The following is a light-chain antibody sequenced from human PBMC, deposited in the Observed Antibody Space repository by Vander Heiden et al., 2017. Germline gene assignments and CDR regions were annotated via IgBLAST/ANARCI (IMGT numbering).Light chain of an antibody. J-gene: IGKJ2*01. V-gene: IGKV1-39*01. Sequence: DLQMTQSPSSLSASVGDRVIINCRASQSISNYLNWYQQKPGKAPKLLIYAASSLQSGVPSRFSGSGSGTDFTLTISSLQPEDFATYYCQQSYSTPYTFGHGTKLEIK. CDR2: AAS. CDR1: QSISNY. CDR3: QQSYSTPYT.